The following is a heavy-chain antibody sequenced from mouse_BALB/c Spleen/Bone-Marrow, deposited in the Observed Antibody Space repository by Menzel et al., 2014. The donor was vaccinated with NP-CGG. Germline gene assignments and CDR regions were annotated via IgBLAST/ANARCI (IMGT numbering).Heavy chain of an antibody. Sequence: QVQLQQSGAELVKPGTSVKMSYKASGYTFTSYWMHWVKQRRGQGLEWIGDIYPGTNSTNYNEKFKTKATLTVDTSSSTAYMQLSSPTSEDSAVYYCAREEDFFDYWGQGTTLTVSS. CDR2: IYPGTNST. CDR3: AREEDFFDY. CDR1: GYTFTSYW. J-gene: IGHJ2*01. V-gene: IGHV1-55*01.